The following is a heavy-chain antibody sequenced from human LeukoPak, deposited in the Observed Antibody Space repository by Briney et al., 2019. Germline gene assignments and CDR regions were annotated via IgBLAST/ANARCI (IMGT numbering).Heavy chain of an antibody. CDR2: ISGSGGST. D-gene: IGHD3-10*01. V-gene: IGHV3-23*01. CDR3: AKDPLWFGELYPFDY. J-gene: IGHJ4*02. CDR1: GFTFSSYA. Sequence: GGSLRLSCAASGFTFSSYAMSWVRQAPGKGLEWVSAISGSGGSTYYADSVKGRFTISRDNSKNTLYPQMNSLRAEDTAVYYCAKDPLWFGELYPFDYWGQGTLVTVSS.